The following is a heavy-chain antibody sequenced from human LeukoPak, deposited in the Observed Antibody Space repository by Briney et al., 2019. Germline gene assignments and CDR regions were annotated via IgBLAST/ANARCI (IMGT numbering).Heavy chain of an antibody. CDR1: GYTFTGYY. J-gene: IGHJ4*02. D-gene: IGHD2-2*01. CDR2: INPNSGGT. Sequence: GASVKVSCKASGYTFTGYYMHWVRQAPGQGLEWMGWINPNSGGTNYAQKFQGRVTMTRDTSISTAYMELSRLRSDDTAVYYCARASTVVVPAAMGYWGQGTLVTVSS. CDR3: ARASTVVVPAAMGY. V-gene: IGHV1-2*02.